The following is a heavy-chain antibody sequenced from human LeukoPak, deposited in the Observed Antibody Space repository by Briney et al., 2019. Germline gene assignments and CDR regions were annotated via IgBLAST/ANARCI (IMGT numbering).Heavy chain of an antibody. D-gene: IGHD3-22*01. V-gene: IGHV4-34*01. J-gene: IGHJ4*02. Sequence: NPSETLSLTCAVYGGSFSGYYWSWIRQPPGKGLEWIGSIYYSGSTYYNPSLKSRVTISVDTSKNQFSLKLSSVTAADTAVYYCARLGGYYFHHFDYWGQGTLVTVSS. CDR2: IYYSGST. CDR1: GGSFSGYY. CDR3: ARLGGYYFHHFDY.